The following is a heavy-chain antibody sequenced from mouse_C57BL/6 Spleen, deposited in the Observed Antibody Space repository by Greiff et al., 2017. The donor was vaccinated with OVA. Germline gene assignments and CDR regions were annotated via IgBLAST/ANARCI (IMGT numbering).Heavy chain of an antibody. J-gene: IGHJ3*01. CDR1: GYTFTSYW. CDR2: IDPSDSYT. Sequence: QVQLKQPGAELVMPGASVKLSCKASGYTFTSYWMHWVKQRPGQGLEWIGEIDPSDSYTNYNQKFKGKSTLTVDKSSSTAYMQLSSLTSEDSAVYYCARSDGYFAYWGQGTLVTVSA. V-gene: IGHV1-69*01. CDR3: ARSDGYFAY. D-gene: IGHD2-3*01.